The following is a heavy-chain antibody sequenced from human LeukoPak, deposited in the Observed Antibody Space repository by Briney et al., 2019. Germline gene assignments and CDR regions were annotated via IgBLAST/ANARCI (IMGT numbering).Heavy chain of an antibody. CDR2: ISAYNGNT. Sequence: ASVKVSFKASGYTFTSYGISWVRQAPGQGREGMGWISAYNGNTNYAQKLQGRVTMTTDTSTSTAYMELRSLRSDDTAVYYCARFERWTGTVYLDYWGQGTLVTVSS. CDR1: GYTFTSYG. CDR3: ARFERWTGTVYLDY. V-gene: IGHV1-18*01. J-gene: IGHJ4*02. D-gene: IGHD3/OR15-3a*01.